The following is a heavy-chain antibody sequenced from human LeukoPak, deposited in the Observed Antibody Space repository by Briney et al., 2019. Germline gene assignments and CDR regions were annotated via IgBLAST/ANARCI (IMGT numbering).Heavy chain of an antibody. V-gene: IGHV3-23*01. CDR2: ISGSGGST. CDR1: GFTFSSYA. D-gene: IGHD3-22*01. J-gene: IGHJ4*02. Sequence: GGSLRLSCAASGFTFSSYAMSWVRQAPGKGLEWVSAISGSGGSTYYADSVTGRFTISRDNSKNTLYLQMNSLRAEDTAVYYCAKRPDYYDAPASVYWGQGTLVTVSS. CDR3: AKRPDYYDAPASVY.